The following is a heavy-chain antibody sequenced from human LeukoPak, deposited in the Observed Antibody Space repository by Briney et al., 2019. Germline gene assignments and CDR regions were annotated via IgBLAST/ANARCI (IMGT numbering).Heavy chain of an antibody. CDR2: INSDGSST. Sequence: GGSLRLSCAASGFTFSSYWMPWVRQAPGKGLVWVSRINSDGSSTSYADSVKGRFTISRDNAKNTLYLQMNSLRAEDTAVYYCARGRYSGYDYFDYWGQGTLVTVSS. CDR1: GFTFSSYW. J-gene: IGHJ4*02. CDR3: ARGRYSGYDYFDY. D-gene: IGHD5-12*01. V-gene: IGHV3-74*01.